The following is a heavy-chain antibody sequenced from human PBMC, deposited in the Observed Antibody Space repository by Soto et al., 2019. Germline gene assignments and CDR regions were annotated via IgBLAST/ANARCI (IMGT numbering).Heavy chain of an antibody. J-gene: IGHJ3*02. CDR1: GFTFSSYG. V-gene: IGHV3-33*01. Sequence: GGSLRLSCAASGFTFSSYGMHWVRQAPGKGLEWVAVIWYDGSNKYYADSVKGRFTISRDNSKNTLYLQMNSLRAEDTAVYYCASFELLPTGAFDIWGQGTMVTVSS. D-gene: IGHD2-15*01. CDR2: IWYDGSNK. CDR3: ASFELLPTGAFDI.